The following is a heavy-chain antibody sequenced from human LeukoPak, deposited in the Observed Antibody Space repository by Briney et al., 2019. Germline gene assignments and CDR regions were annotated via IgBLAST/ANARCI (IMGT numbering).Heavy chain of an antibody. Sequence: SETLSLTCAVYGGSFSGYYWSWLRQPPGKGLEWLGEINHSGSTNYNPSLKSRVTISVDTSKNQFSLKLSSVTAADTAVYYCARGLFQGITMVRGVIRWFDHWGQGTLVTVSS. D-gene: IGHD3-10*01. J-gene: IGHJ5*02. CDR1: GGSFSGYY. V-gene: IGHV4-34*01. CDR2: INHSGST. CDR3: ARGLFQGITMVRGVIRWFDH.